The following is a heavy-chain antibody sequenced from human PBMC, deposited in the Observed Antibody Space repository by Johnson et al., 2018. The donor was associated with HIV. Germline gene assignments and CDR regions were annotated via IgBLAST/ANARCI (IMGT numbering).Heavy chain of an antibody. J-gene: IGHJ3*02. CDR2: ISYDGANK. D-gene: IGHD3-22*01. CDR3: AKGRDSSGFGAFDI. CDR1: GFTFSDYG. V-gene: IGHV3-30*18. Sequence: VRLVESGGGVVQPGRSLRLSCAASGFTFSDYGMHWVRQAPGKGLEWVTHISYDGANKYYSGSVRGRFTISRDNSRNTLNLQMDSLREDDTAVYYCAKGRDSSGFGAFDIWGQGTMVTVSS.